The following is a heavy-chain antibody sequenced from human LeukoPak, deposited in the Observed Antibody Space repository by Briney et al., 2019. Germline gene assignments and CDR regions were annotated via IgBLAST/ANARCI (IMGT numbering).Heavy chain of an antibody. Sequence: GASVTVSCKASGYTFTSYDINWVRQATGQRLEWMGWMNPNSGNTGYAQKFQGRVTMTRNTSTSTAYMELSSLRSEDTAVYYCARGLAMTTGAFDIWGQGTMVTV. V-gene: IGHV1-8*01. CDR2: MNPNSGNT. CDR1: GYTFTSYD. D-gene: IGHD4-11*01. J-gene: IGHJ3*02. CDR3: ARGLAMTTGAFDI.